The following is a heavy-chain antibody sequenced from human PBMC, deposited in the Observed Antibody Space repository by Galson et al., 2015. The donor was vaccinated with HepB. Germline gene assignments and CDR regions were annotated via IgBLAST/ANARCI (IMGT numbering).Heavy chain of an antibody. J-gene: IGHJ6*02. CDR2: ISSSSSYI. Sequence: LRLSCAASGFTFSSYSMNWVRQAPGKGLEWVSSISSSSSYIYYADSVKGRFTISRDNAKNSLYLQMNSLRAEDTAVYYCARDGMGGCGGDCYNNYYGMDVWGQGTTVTVSS. V-gene: IGHV3-21*01. CDR1: GFTFSSYS. D-gene: IGHD2-21*02. CDR3: ARDGMGGCGGDCYNNYYGMDV.